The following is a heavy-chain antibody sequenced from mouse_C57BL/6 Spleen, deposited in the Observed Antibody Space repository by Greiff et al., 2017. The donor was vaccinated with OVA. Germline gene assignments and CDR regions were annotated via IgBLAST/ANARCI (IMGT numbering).Heavy chain of an antibody. CDR3: ARRAWGYAMDY. D-gene: IGHD3-3*01. Sequence: QVQLQQSGPELVKPGASVKISCKASGYSFTSYYIHWVKQRPGQGLEWIGWIYPGSGNTKYNEKFKGKATLTADTYSCPAYMQLSNLTSADSAVYYCARRAWGYAMDYWGQGTSVTVSS. CDR1: GYSFTSYY. CDR2: IYPGSGNT. V-gene: IGHV1-66*01. J-gene: IGHJ4*01.